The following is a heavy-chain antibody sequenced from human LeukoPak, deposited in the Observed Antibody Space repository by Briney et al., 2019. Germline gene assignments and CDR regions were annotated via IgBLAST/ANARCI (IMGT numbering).Heavy chain of an antibody. Sequence: GGSLRLSCAVSGFTFSNYWMTWVRQAPGEGLEWVANIKHDGSGPSYLDSVRGRFTISRDNARNSLSLQMTSLRAEDTAVYYCARAREITVSGTDYFDYWGQGTLVTVSS. V-gene: IGHV3-7*01. J-gene: IGHJ4*02. CDR3: ARAREITVSGTDYFDY. CDR1: GFTFSNYW. D-gene: IGHD6-19*01. CDR2: IKHDGSGP.